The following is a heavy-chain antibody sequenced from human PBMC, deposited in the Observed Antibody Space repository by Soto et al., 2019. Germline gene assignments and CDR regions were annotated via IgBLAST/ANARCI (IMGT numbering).Heavy chain of an antibody. V-gene: IGHV3-11*01. CDR2: ISGNGRII. Sequence: QVQLVESGGGLVKPGGSLRLSCATSGFIFSDYYMHWIRQAPGKGLEWISYISGNGRIIQYADSAKGRFTISRDNAQNSLYLQRNSLRAEDTALYFCARDFDADSRTDFDYWGQGTLVTGSS. CDR3: ARDFDADSRTDFDY. CDR1: GFIFSDYY. J-gene: IGHJ4*02. D-gene: IGHD4-17*01.